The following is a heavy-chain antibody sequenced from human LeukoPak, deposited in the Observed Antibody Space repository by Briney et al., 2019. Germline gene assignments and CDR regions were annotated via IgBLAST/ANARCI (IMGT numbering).Heavy chain of an antibody. CDR3: ARHYSSSRWFFDY. CDR2: IYNSGST. J-gene: IGHJ4*02. D-gene: IGHD6-13*01. CDR1: GGSISSSSYY. Sequence: SETLSLTCTVSGGSISSSSYYWAWIRQPPGKGLEWIGSIYNSGSTYYNPSLESRVTISVDTSKNQFSLKLSSVTAADTAVYSFARHYSSSRWFFDYLGQGTLVTVSS. V-gene: IGHV4-39*01.